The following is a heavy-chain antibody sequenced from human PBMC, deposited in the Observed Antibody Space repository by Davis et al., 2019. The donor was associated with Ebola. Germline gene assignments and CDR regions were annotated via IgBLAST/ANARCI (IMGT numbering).Heavy chain of an antibody. Sequence: GESLKISCAASGFTFSSYGMHWVRQAPGKGLEWVAVISFDGSNEYYADSVKGRFSISRDNSKNTLYLQMNSLRAEDTAIYHCAKDLKQLAPRYYYGMDVWGQGTTVTVSS. D-gene: IGHD6-6*01. CDR3: AKDLKQLAPRYYYGMDV. CDR2: ISFDGSNE. CDR1: GFTFSSYG. V-gene: IGHV3-30*18. J-gene: IGHJ6*02.